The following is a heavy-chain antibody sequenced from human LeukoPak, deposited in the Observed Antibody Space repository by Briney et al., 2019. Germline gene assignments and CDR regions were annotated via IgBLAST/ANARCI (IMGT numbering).Heavy chain of an antibody. D-gene: IGHD1-26*01. J-gene: IGHJ4*02. CDR2: INPNSGGT. V-gene: IGHV1-2*02. CDR1: GYTFTSYD. Sequence: ASVKVSCKASGYTFTSYDINWVRQATGQGLEWMGWINPNSGGTNYAQKFQGRVTMTRDTSISTAYMELSRLRSDDTAVYYCARDPVVGATRWFDYWGQGTLVTVSS. CDR3: ARDPVVGATRWFDY.